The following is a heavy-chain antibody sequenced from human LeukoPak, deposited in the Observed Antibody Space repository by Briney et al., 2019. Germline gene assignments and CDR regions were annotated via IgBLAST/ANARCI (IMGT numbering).Heavy chain of an antibody. Sequence: SVKVSCKASGYTFTSYGISWVRQAPGQGLEWMGGIIPIFGTANYAQKFQGRVTITADESTSTAYMELSSLRSEDTAVYYCARDHGWFGELPPRYFDYWGQGTLVTVSS. D-gene: IGHD3-10*01. CDR3: ARDHGWFGELPPRYFDY. V-gene: IGHV1-69*13. CDR2: IIPIFGTA. J-gene: IGHJ4*02. CDR1: GYTFTSYG.